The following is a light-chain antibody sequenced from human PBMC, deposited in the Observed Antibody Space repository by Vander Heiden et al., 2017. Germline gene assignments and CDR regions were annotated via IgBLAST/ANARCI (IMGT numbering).Light chain of an antibody. CDR2: DAS. J-gene: IGKJ2*01. CDR1: QSVSSY. V-gene: IGKV3-11*01. Sequence: EIVLTQSPATLSLSPGDRATLPCRASQSVSSYLAWYQQKPGQAPRLLIYDASNRATGIPARFSGSGSGTDFTLTISSLDPEDFAVYYCQHRSNWPPYTFGQGTKLEIK. CDR3: QHRSNWPPYT.